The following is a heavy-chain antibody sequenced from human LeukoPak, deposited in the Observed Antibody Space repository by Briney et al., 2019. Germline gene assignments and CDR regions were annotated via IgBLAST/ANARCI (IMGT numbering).Heavy chain of an antibody. CDR1: GFTVSSNY. CDR3: TTPLARGGDFDY. D-gene: IGHD6-6*01. Sequence: PGGSLRLSCAASGFTVSSNYMSWVRQAPGKGLEWVSVIYSCGSTYYADSVKGRFTISRDNSKNTLYLQMNSLRAEDTAVYYCTTPLARGGDFDYWGQGTLVTVSS. J-gene: IGHJ4*02. CDR2: IYSCGST. V-gene: IGHV3-66*02.